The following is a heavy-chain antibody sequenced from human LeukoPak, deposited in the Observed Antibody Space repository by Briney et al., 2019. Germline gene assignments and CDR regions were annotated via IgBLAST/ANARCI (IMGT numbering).Heavy chain of an antibody. D-gene: IGHD6-13*01. CDR3: ARDRWGIAAAGLDY. CDR1: GFTFSSYE. CDR2: ISSSGSTI. Sequence: GGSLRLSCAASGFTFSSYEMNWVRQAPGKGLEWVSYISSSGSTIYYADSVKGRFTISRDNAKNSLYLQMNSLRAEDTAVYYCARDRWGIAAAGLDYWGQGTLVTVSS. V-gene: IGHV3-48*03. J-gene: IGHJ4*02.